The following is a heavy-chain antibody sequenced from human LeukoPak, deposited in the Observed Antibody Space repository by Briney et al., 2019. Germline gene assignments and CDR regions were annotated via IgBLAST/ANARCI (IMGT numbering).Heavy chain of an antibody. CDR2: IYYSGST. J-gene: IGHJ4*02. CDR1: GGSISSYY. V-gene: IGHV4-59*08. Sequence: SETLSLTCTVSGGSISSYYWSWIRQPPGKGLEWIGYIYYSGSTNYNPSLKSRVTISVDTSKNQFSLKLSSVTAADTAVYYCARQKIAYYGSGSYGDYWGQGTLVTVSS. CDR3: ARQKIAYYGSGSYGDY. D-gene: IGHD3-10*01.